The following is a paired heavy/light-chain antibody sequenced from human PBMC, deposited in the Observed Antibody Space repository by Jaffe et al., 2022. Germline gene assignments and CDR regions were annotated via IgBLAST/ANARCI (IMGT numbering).Heavy chain of an antibody. CDR2: ISGSGGST. CDR1: GFTFSSYA. J-gene: IGHJ3*02. D-gene: IGHD6-19*01. V-gene: IGHV3-23*01. Sequence: EVQLLESGGGLVQPGGSLRLSCAASGFTFSSYAMSWVRQAPGKGLEWVSAISGSGGSTYYADSVKGRFTISRDNSKNTLYLQMNSLRAEDTAVYYCAKGGGIAVAGTPFRRPAFDIWGQGTMVTVSS. CDR3: AKGGGIAVAGTPFRRPAFDI.
Light chain of an antibody. Sequence: DIVMTQSPDSLAVSLGERATINCKSSQSVLYSSNNKNYLAWYQQKPGQPPKLLIYWASTRESGVPDRFSGSGSGTDFTLTISSLQAEDVAVYYCQQYYSTLYTFGQGTKLEIK. J-gene: IGKJ2*01. CDR2: WAS. V-gene: IGKV4-1*01. CDR3: QQYYSTLYT. CDR1: QSVLYSSNNKNY.